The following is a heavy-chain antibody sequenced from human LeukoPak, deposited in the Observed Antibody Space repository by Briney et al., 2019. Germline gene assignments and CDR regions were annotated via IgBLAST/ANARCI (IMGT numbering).Heavy chain of an antibody. CDR2: IYYSGST. Sequence: SETLSLTCAVSGGSISSGGYSWSWIRQPPGKGLEWIGYIYYSGSTYYNLSLKSRVTISVDTSKNQFSLKLSSVTAADTAVYYCARGDSGYEPLDYWGQGTLVTVSS. CDR1: GGSISSGGYS. D-gene: IGHD5-12*01. V-gene: IGHV4-30-4*07. J-gene: IGHJ4*02. CDR3: ARGDSGYEPLDY.